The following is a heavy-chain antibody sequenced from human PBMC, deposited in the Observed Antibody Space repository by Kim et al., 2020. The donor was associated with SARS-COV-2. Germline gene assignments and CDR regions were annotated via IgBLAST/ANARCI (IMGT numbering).Heavy chain of an antibody. D-gene: IGHD4-17*01. V-gene: IGHV3-11*05. J-gene: IGHJ4*02. CDR1: GFTFNDFY. Sequence: GGSLRLSCTASGFTFNDFYMSWIRQAPGKGLEWVSDISAGETRNTNYEDSVKGRFTISRDTAKNSLYLQMNSLRADDTAVYYCARGYGDYGYWGQGTLVTVSS. CDR3: ARGYGDYGY. CDR2: ISAGETRNT.